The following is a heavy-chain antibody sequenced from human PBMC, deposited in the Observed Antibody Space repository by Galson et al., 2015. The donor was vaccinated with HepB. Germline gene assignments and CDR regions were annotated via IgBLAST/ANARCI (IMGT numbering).Heavy chain of an antibody. D-gene: IGHD3-3*01. Sequence: SVKVSCKASGGTFSSYAISWVRQAPGQGLEWMGGIIPIFGPANYAQKFQGRVTITADESTSTAYMELSSLRSEDTAVYYCAVWASGYYTKGPYDYYYGMDVWGQGTTVTVSS. CDR3: AVWASGYYTKGPYDYYYGMDV. V-gene: IGHV1-69*13. J-gene: IGHJ6*02. CDR1: GGTFSSYA. CDR2: IIPIFGPA.